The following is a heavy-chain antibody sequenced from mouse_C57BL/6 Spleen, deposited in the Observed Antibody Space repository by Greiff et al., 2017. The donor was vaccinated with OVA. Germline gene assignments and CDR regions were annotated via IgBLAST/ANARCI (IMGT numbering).Heavy chain of an antibody. CDR2: FYPGSGSI. D-gene: IGHD1-1*01. CDR1: GYTFTEYT. Sequence: QVQLKESGAELVKPGASVKLSCKASGYTFTEYTIHWVKQRSGQGLEWIGWFYPGSGSIKYNEKFKDKATLTADKSSSTVYMELSRLTSEDSAVYFCARHEGNYGSSYPLWYFDVWGTGTTVTVSS. CDR3: ARHEGNYGSSYPLWYFDV. J-gene: IGHJ1*03. V-gene: IGHV1-62-2*01.